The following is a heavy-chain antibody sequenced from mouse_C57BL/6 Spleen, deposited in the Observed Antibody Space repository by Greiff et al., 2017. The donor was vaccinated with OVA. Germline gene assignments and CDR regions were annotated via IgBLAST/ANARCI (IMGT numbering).Heavy chain of an antibody. D-gene: IGHD3-3*01. V-gene: IGHV5-4*01. J-gene: IGHJ4*01. CDR3: ARDHWDKDAMDY. Sequence: EVKLVESGGGLVKPGGSLKLSCAASGFTFSSYAMSWVRQTPEKRLEWVATISDGGSYTYYPDNVKGRFTISRDNAKNNLYLQMSHLKSEDTAMYYCARDHWDKDAMDYWGQGTSVTVSS. CDR1: GFTFSSYA. CDR2: ISDGGSYT.